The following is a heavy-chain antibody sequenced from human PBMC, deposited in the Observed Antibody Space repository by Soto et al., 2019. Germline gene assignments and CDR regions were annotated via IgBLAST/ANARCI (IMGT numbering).Heavy chain of an antibody. D-gene: IGHD3-22*01. Sequence: PAETLSLTCIVSGASFSDANYYWVWIRPPPGEGLELIGSFYYDGRTYYNASLKSRVTISVDTSKNHFSLMLTSVTAADTAVYYCARRAPIVVAQTWGQGTLVTVSS. CDR3: ARRAPIVVAQT. CDR2: FYYDGRT. V-gene: IGHV4-39*02. CDR1: GASFSDANYY. J-gene: IGHJ4*02.